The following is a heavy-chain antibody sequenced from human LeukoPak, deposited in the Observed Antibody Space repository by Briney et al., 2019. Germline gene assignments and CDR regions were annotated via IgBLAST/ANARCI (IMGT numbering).Heavy chain of an antibody. V-gene: IGHV3-74*01. CDR1: GGSISSYY. CDR3: AELTSMVEQY. Sequence: ETLSLTCTVSGGSISSYYWSWIRQPPGKGLVWVSRINSDGSSTRYADSVKGRFTISRDNAKNTLYLQMNSLRAEDTAVYYCAELTSMVEQYWGQGTLVTVSS. CDR2: INSDGSST. J-gene: IGHJ4*02. D-gene: IGHD3-10*01.